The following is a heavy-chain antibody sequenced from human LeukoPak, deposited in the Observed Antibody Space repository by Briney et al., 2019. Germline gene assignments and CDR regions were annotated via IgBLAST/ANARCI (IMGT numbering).Heavy chain of an antibody. CDR3: ARDPSAFSGSYDY. CDR1: GFTFSSYA. CDR2: ISSNGGST. D-gene: IGHD1-26*01. V-gene: IGHV3-64*04. J-gene: IGHJ4*02. Sequence: GGSLRLSCSASGFTFSSYAMHWVRQAPGKGLEYVSAISSNGGSTYYADSVKGRFTISRDNSKNTLYLQMNSLRAEDTAVYFCARDPSAFSGSYDYWGQGTLVTVSS.